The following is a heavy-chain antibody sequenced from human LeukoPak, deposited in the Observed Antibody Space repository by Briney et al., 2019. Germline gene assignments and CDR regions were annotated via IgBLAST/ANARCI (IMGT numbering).Heavy chain of an antibody. CDR1: GFTFSSYS. CDR2: ISGSGDTT. Sequence: GGSLRLSCAASGFTFSSYSMTWVRQAPGKGLEWVSTISGSGDTTYYADSVKGRFTISRDNSKNTLFLQMNSLRAQDTAIYYCAKASYYLGYYYGMDVWGQGTTVTVSS. V-gene: IGHV3-23*01. CDR3: AKASYYLGYYYGMDV. J-gene: IGHJ6*02. D-gene: IGHD3-10*01.